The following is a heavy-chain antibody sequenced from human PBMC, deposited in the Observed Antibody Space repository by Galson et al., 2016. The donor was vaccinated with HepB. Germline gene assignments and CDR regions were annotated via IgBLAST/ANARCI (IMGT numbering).Heavy chain of an antibody. CDR1: GGSISSYC. Sequence: ETLSLTCTVSGGSISSYCWSWIRQSPGRGLEWIGYIYYSGSTIYSPSLKSRVTISVGTSKNQFSLRLSSVTAADTAGYYCAGSLGDVHIVAAAFDYWGQGTLVTVSS. CDR2: IYYSGST. V-gene: IGHV4-59*01. D-gene: IGHD5-12*01. CDR3: AGSLGDVHIVAAAFDY. J-gene: IGHJ4*02.